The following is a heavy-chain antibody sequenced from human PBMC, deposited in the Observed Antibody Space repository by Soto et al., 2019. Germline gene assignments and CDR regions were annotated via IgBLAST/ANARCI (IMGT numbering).Heavy chain of an antibody. D-gene: IGHD1-7*01. CDR2: VYHSGST. Sequence: SETLSLTCTVSGDSIRSYYWSWIRQSPGKGLDWIGYVYHSGSTSNNPSLKSRVTISLDPSKNQVSLRLSSVTAADTAVYYCARLTGTTVLDTFDIWGQGTMVTVSS. V-gene: IGHV4-59*01. CDR3: ARLTGTTVLDTFDI. CDR1: GDSIRSYY. J-gene: IGHJ3*02.